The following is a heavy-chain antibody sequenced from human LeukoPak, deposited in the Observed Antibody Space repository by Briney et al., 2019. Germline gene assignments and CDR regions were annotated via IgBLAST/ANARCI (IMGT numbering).Heavy chain of an antibody. D-gene: IGHD3-16*01. V-gene: IGHV1-46*03. CDR3: AWGSYFDY. Sequence: ASVKVSCKASGYTFTNYYIHWVRQAPGQGLEWMGIINPGGRSTSYAQKFQGRVTMTRDTSTSTVYMELSSLRSEDTAVYYCAWGSYFDYWGQGTLVTVSS. CDR1: GYTFTNYY. CDR2: INPGGRST. J-gene: IGHJ4*02.